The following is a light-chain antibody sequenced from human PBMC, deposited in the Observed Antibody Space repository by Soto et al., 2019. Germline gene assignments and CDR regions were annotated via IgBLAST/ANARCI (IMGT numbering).Light chain of an antibody. Sequence: DIQMTQSPSSLSASEGDRVTITCRASQNISIYLNWYQQKPGKGPKLLIYAASNLQSGVPSRFSGSGSETDFTLTISSLQPEDFAIYYCQQRYSTSITFGQGTRLEMK. CDR2: AAS. CDR3: QQRYSTSIT. V-gene: IGKV1-39*01. J-gene: IGKJ5*01. CDR1: QNISIY.